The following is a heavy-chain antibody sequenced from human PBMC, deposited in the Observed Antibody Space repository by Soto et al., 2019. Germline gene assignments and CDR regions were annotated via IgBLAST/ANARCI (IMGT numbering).Heavy chain of an antibody. V-gene: IGHV3-7*01. J-gene: IGHJ5*02. D-gene: IGHD6-13*01. Sequence: WWSLRLSCSASVFTFSSYWMSWCRQAPGKGLEWVANIKQDGSEKYYVDSVKGRFTISRDNAKNSLYLQMNSLRAEDTAVYYCAREGSSWYQYNWFDPWGQGTLVTVSS. CDR2: IKQDGSEK. CDR1: VFTFSSYW. CDR3: AREGSSWYQYNWFDP.